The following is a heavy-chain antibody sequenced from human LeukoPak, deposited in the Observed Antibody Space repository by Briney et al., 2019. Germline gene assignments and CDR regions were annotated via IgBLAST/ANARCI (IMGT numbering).Heavy chain of an antibody. CDR2: IYTSGST. D-gene: IGHD6-19*01. CDR3: ARDRAYSSGWYNSGSYRRGYYFDY. J-gene: IGHJ4*02. CDR1: GGSISSYY. V-gene: IGHV4-4*07. Sequence: SETLSLTCTVSGGSISSYYWSWIRQPAGKGLEWIGRIYTSGSTNYNPSLKSRVTMSVDTSKNQFSLKLSSVTAADTAVYYCARDRAYSSGWYNSGSYRRGYYFDYWGQGTLVTVSS.